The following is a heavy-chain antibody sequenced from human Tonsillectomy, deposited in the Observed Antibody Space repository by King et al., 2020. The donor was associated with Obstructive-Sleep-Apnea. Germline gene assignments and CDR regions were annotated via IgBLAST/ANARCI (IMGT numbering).Heavy chain of an antibody. V-gene: IGHV4-59*01. CDR2: IYYSGST. D-gene: IGHD3-22*01. J-gene: IGHJ4*02. CDR1: GGSISGYY. CDR3: AREGFFHYDSSGYFPY. Sequence: VQLQESGPGLVKPSETLSLTCTVSGGSISGYYWSWIRPPPGKGLEWIGYIYYSGSTNYNPSLKSRVTISVDTSKNQFSLKLSSVTAADTAVYYCAREGFFHYDSSGYFPYWGQGMLVTVSS.